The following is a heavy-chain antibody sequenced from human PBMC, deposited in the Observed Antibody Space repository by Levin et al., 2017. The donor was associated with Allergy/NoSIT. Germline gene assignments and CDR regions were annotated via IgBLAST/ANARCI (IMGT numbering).Heavy chain of an antibody. Sequence: ASVKVSCKASGYTFTGYYMHWVRQAPGQGLEWMGWINPNSGGTNYAQKFQGRVTMTRDTSISTAYMELSRLRSDDTAVYYCARDMITTGWQSWVGYWGQGTLVTVSS. CDR2: INPNSGGT. J-gene: IGHJ4*02. CDR1: GYTFTGYY. D-gene: IGHD3-16*01. V-gene: IGHV1-2*02. CDR3: ARDMITTGWQSWVGY.